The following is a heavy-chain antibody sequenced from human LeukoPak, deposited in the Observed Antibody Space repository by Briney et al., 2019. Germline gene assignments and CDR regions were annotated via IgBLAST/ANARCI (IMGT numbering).Heavy chain of an antibody. CDR1: GFTFTNFA. J-gene: IGHJ4*02. CDR2: ISNDERNK. D-gene: IGHD2-2*02. CDR3: AKDYSLYCSSASCYTPFDY. Sequence: GGSLRLSCAASGFTFTNFAMHWVRQAPGKGLEWVAVISNDERNKYYADSVKGRFTISRDYSRNMLYLQMDSLRAEDTAFYYCAKDYSLYCSSASCYTPFDYWGQGALVTVSS. V-gene: IGHV3-30*04.